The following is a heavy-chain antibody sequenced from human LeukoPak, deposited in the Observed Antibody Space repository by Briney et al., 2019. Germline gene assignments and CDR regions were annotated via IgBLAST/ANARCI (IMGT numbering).Heavy chain of an antibody. J-gene: IGHJ4*02. CDR1: GFAFSSYE. CDR2: ITISGNSI. CDR3: ARAITFGGGFDY. Sequence: PGGSLRLSCAASGFAFSSYEMNWVRQAPGKGLEGVSYITISGNSIYYGDSVKGRFTISRENAKNSLYLQMNSLRAEDTAVYYCARAITFGGGFDYWGQGTLVTVSS. V-gene: IGHV3-48*03. D-gene: IGHD3-16*01.